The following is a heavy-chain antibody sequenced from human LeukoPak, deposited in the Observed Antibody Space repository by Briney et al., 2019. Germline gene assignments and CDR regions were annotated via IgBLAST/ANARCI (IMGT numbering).Heavy chain of an antibody. Sequence: ASVKVSCKSSGGTFTNNYAISWVRPAPGQGLEWMGWINPNSGDTNYSQKFQGRVTMTRDTSISTAYMELSRLRSDNTAVYYCARVRYRLAETYIDYWGQGTLVTVSS. V-gene: IGHV1-2*02. D-gene: IGHD3-16*01. CDR3: ARVRYRLAETYIDY. J-gene: IGHJ4*02. CDR2: INPNSGDT. CDR1: GGTFTNNY.